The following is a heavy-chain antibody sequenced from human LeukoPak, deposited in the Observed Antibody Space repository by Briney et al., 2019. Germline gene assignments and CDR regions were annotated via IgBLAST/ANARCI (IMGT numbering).Heavy chain of an antibody. D-gene: IGHD3-22*01. J-gene: IGHJ4*02. V-gene: IGHV3-49*03. CDR3: VRVDSSGYGLHWGLDY. Sequence: PGGSLRLSCTASGFTFGDYAISWFRQAPGKGLEWVGFIRSKAYGGTTEYAASVKGRFTISRDDSKSIAYLQMNSLRAEDTAVYYCVRVDSSGYGLHWGLDYWGQGTLVTVSS. CDR2: IRSKAYGGTT. CDR1: GFTFGDYA.